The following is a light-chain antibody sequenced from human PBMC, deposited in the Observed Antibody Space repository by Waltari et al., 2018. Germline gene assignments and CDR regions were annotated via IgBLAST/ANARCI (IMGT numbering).Light chain of an antibody. CDR1: QRPSND. CDR3: LQHSSYPFT. Sequence: DIQLTQSPSAMSASVGDRVTINGRARQRPSNDLVWFQQKPGKVPQRLIYDASTLQNGLPSRFSGSGSGTLFTLTISSLQHEDFATYYGLQHSSYPFTFGGGTKVDIK. CDR2: DAS. V-gene: IGKV1-17*03. J-gene: IGKJ4*01.